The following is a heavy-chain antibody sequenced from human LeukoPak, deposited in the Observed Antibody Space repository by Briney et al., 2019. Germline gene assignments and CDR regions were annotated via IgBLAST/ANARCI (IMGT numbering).Heavy chain of an antibody. V-gene: IGHV1-2*02. J-gene: IGHJ3*02. CDR2: INPNSGGT. Sequence: ASVTVSCKASGYGFTGYYMHWVRQAPGQGLEWMGWINPNSGGTNYAQKFQGRVTMTRDTSISTAYMELSRLRSDDTAVYYCARILDAWGSYRYAFDIWGQGTMVTVSS. D-gene: IGHD3-16*02. CDR3: ARILDAWGSYRYAFDI. CDR1: GYGFTGYY.